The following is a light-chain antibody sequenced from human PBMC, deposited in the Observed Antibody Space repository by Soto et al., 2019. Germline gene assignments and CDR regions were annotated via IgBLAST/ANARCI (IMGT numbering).Light chain of an antibody. CDR1: QSVRSS. V-gene: IGKV3-20*01. J-gene: IGKJ3*01. Sequence: VLTQSPATLSLSPGERATLSCRASQSVRSSLAWYQQKPGQPPRLLIYGASTRATGIPDRFSGSGSGIDFTLTINTLEPEDFAVYYCQQYGSSPLFSFGPGTKVDIK. CDR2: GAS. CDR3: QQYGSSPLFS.